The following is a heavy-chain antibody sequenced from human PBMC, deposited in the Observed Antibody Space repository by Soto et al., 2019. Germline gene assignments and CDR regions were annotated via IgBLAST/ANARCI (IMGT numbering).Heavy chain of an antibody. CDR3: ARAAEPGDYYGMDV. CDR1: GGSFSGYY. J-gene: IGHJ6*02. CDR2: INHGGST. Sequence: ASETLSLTCAVYGGSFSGYYWSWIRLPPGKGLEWIGEINHGGSTNYFPSLKSRVTISLDTSKNQFSLKLSSVTAADTAVYYCARAAEPGDYYGMDVWGQGTTVTVSS. V-gene: IGHV4-34*01. D-gene: IGHD4-17*01.